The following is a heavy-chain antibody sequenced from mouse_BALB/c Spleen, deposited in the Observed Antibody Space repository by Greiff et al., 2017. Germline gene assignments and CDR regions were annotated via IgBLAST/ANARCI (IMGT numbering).Heavy chain of an antibody. Sequence: EVQLQQSGAELVRSGASVKLSCTASGFNIKDYYMHWVKQRPEQGLEWIGWIDPENGDTEYAPKFQGKATMTADTSSNTAYMQLSSLTSEDSAVYFCARKGLWRAMDYWGQGTSVTVSS. CDR1: GFNIKDYY. V-gene: IGHV14-4*02. CDR2: IDPENGDT. CDR3: ARKGLWRAMDY. J-gene: IGHJ4*01. D-gene: IGHD1-1*02.